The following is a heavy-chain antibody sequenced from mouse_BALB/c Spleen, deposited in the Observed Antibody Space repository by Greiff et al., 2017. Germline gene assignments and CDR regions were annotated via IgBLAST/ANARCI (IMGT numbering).Heavy chain of an antibody. V-gene: IGHV14-1*02. Sequence: VQLLQSGAELVRPGALVKLSCKASGFTIKDYYMHWVKQRPEQGLEWIGWIDPENGNTIYAPKFQGKASITADTSSNTAYLQLNSLTSEDTAVFCCARGCGYWGQGTLVTVSA. J-gene: IGHJ3*01. CDR1: GFTIKDYY. CDR2: IDPENGNT. CDR3: ARGCGY.